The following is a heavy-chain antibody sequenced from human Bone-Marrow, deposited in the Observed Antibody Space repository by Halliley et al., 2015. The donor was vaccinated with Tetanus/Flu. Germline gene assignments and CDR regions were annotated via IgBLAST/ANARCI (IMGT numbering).Heavy chain of an antibody. CDR2: IYYSGSF. J-gene: IGHJ4*02. D-gene: IGHD4-17*01. CDR1: GGSISSYY. CDR3: ARGHDNYGFNTGNLDY. Sequence: GLVKPSETLSLTCTVSGGSISSYYWNWIRQPPGKGLEWIGYIYYSGSFNYNPSLSSRVTISVDTSRNQFSLKLSSVTAVDTAVYYCARGHDNYGFNTGNLDYWGQGTLLTVSS. V-gene: IGHV4-59*01.